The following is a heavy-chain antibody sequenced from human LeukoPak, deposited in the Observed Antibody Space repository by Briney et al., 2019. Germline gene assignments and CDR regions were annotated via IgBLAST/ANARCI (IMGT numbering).Heavy chain of an antibody. J-gene: IGHJ3*02. Sequence: ASVKVSCKVSGYTLTELSMHWVRQAPGKGLEWMGGFDPEDGETIYAQKFQGRVTMTEDTSTDTAYMELSSLRSEDTAVYYCATDWYLGDIVVAPAAGTDAFDIWGQGTMVTVSS. V-gene: IGHV1-24*01. CDR3: ATDWYLGDIVVAPAAGTDAFDI. CDR2: FDPEDGET. D-gene: IGHD2-2*01. CDR1: GYTLTELS.